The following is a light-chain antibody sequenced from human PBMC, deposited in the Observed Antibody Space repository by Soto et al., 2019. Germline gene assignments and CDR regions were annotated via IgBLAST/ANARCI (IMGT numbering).Light chain of an antibody. CDR2: DAS. Sequence: EIVLTQSPATLSLSPGERATLSCRASQSVGSFLAWYQHKPGQAHRLLIYDASTRAPGIPARFSGSRSATDFTLTISSLEPEDFAVYYCHQRSNLWTFGQGTKVEIK. V-gene: IGKV3-11*01. CDR3: HQRSNLWT. J-gene: IGKJ1*01. CDR1: QSVGSF.